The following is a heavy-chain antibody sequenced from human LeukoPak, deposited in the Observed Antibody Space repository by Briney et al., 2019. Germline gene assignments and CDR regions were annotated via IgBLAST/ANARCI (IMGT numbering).Heavy chain of an antibody. J-gene: IGHJ4*02. CDR1: GFTFSSYT. V-gene: IGHV3-64*01. CDR3: ARKAYGQDHFDY. CDR2: INSNGGST. D-gene: IGHD3-16*01. Sequence: GGSLRLSCAASGFTFSSYTMNWVRQAPGKGLEYVSTINSNGGSTYYANSMKGRFTISRDNSKNTLYLQVGSLTVEDMAVYYCARKAYGQDHFDYWGQGTLVTVSS.